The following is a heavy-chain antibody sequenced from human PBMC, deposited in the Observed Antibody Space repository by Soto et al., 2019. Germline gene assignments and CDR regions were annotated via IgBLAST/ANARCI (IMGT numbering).Heavy chain of an antibody. CDR1: GGSISSGDYY. Sequence: SETLSLTCTVSGGSISSGDYYWSWIRQPPGKGLEWIGEINHSGSTNYNPSLKSRVTISVDTSKNQFSLKLSSVTAADTAVYYCARGRGYDILTGYYAYYFDYWGQGTLVTVSS. CDR3: ARGRGYDILTGYYAYYFDY. CDR2: INHSGST. V-gene: IGHV4-30-4*01. D-gene: IGHD3-9*01. J-gene: IGHJ4*02.